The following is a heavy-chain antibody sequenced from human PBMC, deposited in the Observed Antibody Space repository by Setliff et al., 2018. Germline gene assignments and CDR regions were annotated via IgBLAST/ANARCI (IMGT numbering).Heavy chain of an antibody. CDR1: GFTFNTYA. V-gene: IGHV3-23*01. J-gene: IGHJ4*02. CDR3: AKDVVGYSSTWPKRDYFDY. D-gene: IGHD6-13*01. Sequence: LRLSCAASGFTFNTYAMSWVRQPPGKGLEWVSSISDTAIGIYYAGSVRGRFTISRDNSKKTLFLRMNSLRVEDTAIYYCAKDVVGYSSTWPKRDYFDYWGQGTLVTVSS. CDR2: ISDTAIGI.